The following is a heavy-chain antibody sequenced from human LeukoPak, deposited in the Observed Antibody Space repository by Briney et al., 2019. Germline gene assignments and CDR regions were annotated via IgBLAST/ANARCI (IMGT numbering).Heavy chain of an antibody. CDR1: GSTFDDYA. CDR3: ASVTCSGGSCYYYHYGMDV. Sequence: GGSLGLSCAASGSTFDDYAMHWVRQAPGKGLEWVSLISGDGGSTYYADSVKGRFTISRDNSKNSLYLQMNSLRTEDTALYYCASVTCSGGSCYYYHYGMDVWGQGTTVTVSS. D-gene: IGHD2-15*01. V-gene: IGHV3-43*02. J-gene: IGHJ6*02. CDR2: ISGDGGST.